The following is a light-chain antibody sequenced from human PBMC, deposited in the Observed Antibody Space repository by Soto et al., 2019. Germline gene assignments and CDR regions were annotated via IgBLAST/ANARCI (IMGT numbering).Light chain of an antibody. J-gene: IGLJ1*01. CDR3: SSYTSISTYV. V-gene: IGLV2-14*01. CDR2: EVN. Sequence: SVLAQPASVSGSPGQSITISCTGTSSDVGDYNYVSWYQHHPGKAPKLIIYEVNNRPSGVSNRFSGSKSGSTASLTISGLQAEDEADYYCSSYTSISTYVFGTGTKVTV. CDR1: SSDVGDYNY.